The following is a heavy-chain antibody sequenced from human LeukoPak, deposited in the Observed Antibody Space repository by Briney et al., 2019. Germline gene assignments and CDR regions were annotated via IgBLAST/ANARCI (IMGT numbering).Heavy chain of an antibody. V-gene: IGHV3-48*02. CDR3: ARDVLVAAVLDY. D-gene: IGHD2-15*01. Sequence: GGSLRLSCAASAFTFSSYSMNWVRQAPGKGLGWVSYISSSSSTIYYADSVKGRFTISRDNAKNSLYLQMNSLRDEETAVYYCARDVLVAAVLDYWGQGTLVIVSS. J-gene: IGHJ4*02. CDR2: ISSSSSTI. CDR1: AFTFSSYS.